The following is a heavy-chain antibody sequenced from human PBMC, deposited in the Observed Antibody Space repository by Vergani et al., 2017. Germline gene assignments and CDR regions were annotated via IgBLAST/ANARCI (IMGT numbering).Heavy chain of an antibody. Sequence: QVQLVESGGGVVQPGRSLRLSCAASGFTFSSYGMHWVRQAPGKGLEWVAVISYDGSNKYYADSVKGRFTISRDNSKNTLYLQMNSLRAGDTAVYYCAKAYGDYALDYWGQGTLVTVSS. CDR1: GFTFSSYG. CDR2: ISYDGSNK. CDR3: AKAYGDYALDY. V-gene: IGHV3-30*18. D-gene: IGHD4-17*01. J-gene: IGHJ4*02.